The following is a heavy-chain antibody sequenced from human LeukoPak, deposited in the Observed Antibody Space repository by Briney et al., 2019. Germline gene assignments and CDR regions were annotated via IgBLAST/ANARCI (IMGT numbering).Heavy chain of an antibody. CDR2: INLDGNEV. J-gene: IGHJ4*01. V-gene: IGHV3-7*01. D-gene: IGHD3-16*01. CDR1: GFAFSAYW. CDR3: ASGRHDFVH. Sequence: PGGSLRLSCAASGFAFSAYWMTWVRQAPGKGLEWVANINLDGNEVHYVDSLKDRFAISRDNARNSLYLQMNSLRAEDTAVYYCASGRHDFVHWGHGTLVTVSS.